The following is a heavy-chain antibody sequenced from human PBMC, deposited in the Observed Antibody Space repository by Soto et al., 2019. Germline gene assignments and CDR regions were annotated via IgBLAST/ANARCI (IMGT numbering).Heavy chain of an antibody. CDR3: ERGWGYSYGDRY. D-gene: IGHD5-18*01. V-gene: IGHV4-4*07. Sequence: QVQLQESGPGLVKPSETLSLICTVSGASLSDYYWSWIRQPDGKGLGWIWRIYTTGESNYNPSLERRVSMSVDTSTNHFSLKLKSVTAAGTAVYYCERGWGYSYGDRYWGQGTQVTVSS. CDR1: GASLSDYY. J-gene: IGHJ4*02. CDR2: IYTTGES.